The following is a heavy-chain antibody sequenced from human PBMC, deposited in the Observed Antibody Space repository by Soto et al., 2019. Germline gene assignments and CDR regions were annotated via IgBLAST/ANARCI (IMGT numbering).Heavy chain of an antibody. Sequence: GGSLRLSCAASGFTFSSYGMHWVRQAPGKGLEWVAVISYDGSNKYYADSVKGRFTISRDNSKNTLYLQMNSLRAEDTAVYYCAKTLQSLGYYYGMDVWGQGTTVTVSS. CDR3: AKTLQSLGYYYGMDV. CDR2: ISYDGSNK. J-gene: IGHJ6*02. D-gene: IGHD4-4*01. CDR1: GFTFSSYG. V-gene: IGHV3-30*18.